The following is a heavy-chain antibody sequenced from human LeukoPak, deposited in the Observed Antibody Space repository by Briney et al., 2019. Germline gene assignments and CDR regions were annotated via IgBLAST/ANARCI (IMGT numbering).Heavy chain of an antibody. D-gene: IGHD3-9*01. V-gene: IGHV3-23*01. CDR2: ITGSGGNT. CDR3: AKWGDFDVLTGYYVPDF. J-gene: IGHJ4*02. Sequence: GASLRLSCAASGFTFSNYAMSRVRQAPGKGLEWVSAITGSGGNTYYADSVKGRFTISRDNSKNTLYLQMNSLRDEDTAVYYCAKWGDFDVLTGYYVPDFWGQGTLVTVSS. CDR1: GFTFSNYA.